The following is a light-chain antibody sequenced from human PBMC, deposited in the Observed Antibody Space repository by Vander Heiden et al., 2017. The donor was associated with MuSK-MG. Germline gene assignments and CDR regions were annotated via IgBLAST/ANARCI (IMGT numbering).Light chain of an antibody. Sequence: IQLTQSPSSLSASVGDRVTITCRASQGISSYLAWYQQKPGKAPKLLIYAASTWQSGVPSRFSGSGSGTDFTLTSSSLQPEDFATYYCQQLNSYHTFGQGTRLEIK. J-gene: IGKJ5*01. CDR3: QQLNSYHT. CDR2: AAS. V-gene: IGKV1-9*01. CDR1: QGISSY.